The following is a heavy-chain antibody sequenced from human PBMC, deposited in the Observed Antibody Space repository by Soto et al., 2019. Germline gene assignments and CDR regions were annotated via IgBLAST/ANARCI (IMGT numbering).Heavy chain of an antibody. CDR1: GGTFSSYT. V-gene: IGHV1-69*02. CDR2: IIPSLGIA. Sequence: QVQLVQSGAEVKKPGSSVKVSCKASGGTFSSYTISWVRQAPGQGLEWMGRIIPSLGIANYAQKFQGRVTITADKSTSTAYMELSSLRSEDTAVYYCARGLTTVTSYYYYYGMDVWGQGTTVTVS. CDR3: ARGLTTVTSYYYYYGMDV. J-gene: IGHJ6*02. D-gene: IGHD4-17*01.